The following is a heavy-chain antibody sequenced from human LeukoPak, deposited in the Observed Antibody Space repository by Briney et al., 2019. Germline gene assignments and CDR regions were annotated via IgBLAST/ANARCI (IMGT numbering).Heavy chain of an antibody. Sequence: SETLSLTCAVSGYSISSGYYWGWIRQPPGKGLEWIGSIYHSGSTYYNPSLKSRVTISVDTSKNQFSLKLSSVTAADTAVYYCASLDGTLVYYWGQGTLVTVSS. D-gene: IGHD6-6*01. CDR1: GYSISSGYY. CDR3: ASLDGTLVYY. J-gene: IGHJ4*02. V-gene: IGHV4-38-2*01. CDR2: IYHSGST.